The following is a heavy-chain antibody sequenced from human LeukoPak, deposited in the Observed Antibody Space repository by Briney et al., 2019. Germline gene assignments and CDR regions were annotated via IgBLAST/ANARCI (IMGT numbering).Heavy chain of an antibody. Sequence: GGSLRLSCAASGFSVSTDHMSWVRQAPGKGLEWVSVIYNDGSTYYADTVKGRFTISRDNSKNTVDLLVNSLRAEDAAVYYCARVWELSYDYWGQGTLVTVSS. CDR1: GFSVSTDH. CDR2: IYNDGST. D-gene: IGHD3-16*02. CDR3: ARVWELSYDY. V-gene: IGHV3-53*01. J-gene: IGHJ4*02.